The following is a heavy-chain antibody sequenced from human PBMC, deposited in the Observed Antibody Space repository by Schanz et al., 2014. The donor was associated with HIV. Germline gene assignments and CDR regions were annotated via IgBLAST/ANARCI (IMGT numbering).Heavy chain of an antibody. V-gene: IGHV1-46*01. CDR1: GYTFSGYY. D-gene: IGHD3-3*01. CDR2: INPSGGRT. Sequence: QVHMVQSGAEVKKPGASVTVSCNVSGYTFSGYYLHWVRQAPGQGLEWMGIINPSGGRTNYAQKFQGRLTVTRDTSTSTVYMEMNSLRPDDTAVYYCARDLGGDFWSAQGGFDPWGQGTLVTVSS. J-gene: IGHJ5*02. CDR3: ARDLGGDFWSAQGGFDP.